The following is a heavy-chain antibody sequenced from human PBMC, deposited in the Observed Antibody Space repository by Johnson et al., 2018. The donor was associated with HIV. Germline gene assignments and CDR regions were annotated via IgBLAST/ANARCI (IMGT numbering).Heavy chain of an antibody. CDR3: ARAGAVGFDAFDI. D-gene: IGHD6-19*01. Sequence: VQLVESGGGFVQPGGSLRLSCAASGFSVSSKYMSWVRQAPGKGLEWVSVIYSGGSTFYADSVKGRFTISRDNSGNTLYLQINSLRAEDTAVYYCARAGAVGFDAFDIWGQGTMVTVSS. V-gene: IGHV3-66*01. CDR1: GFSVSSKY. J-gene: IGHJ3*02. CDR2: IYSGGST.